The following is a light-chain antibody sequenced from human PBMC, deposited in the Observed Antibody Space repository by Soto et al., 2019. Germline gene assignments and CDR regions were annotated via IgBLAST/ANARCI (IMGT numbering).Light chain of an antibody. CDR2: DAS. Sequence: EIVLTQSPATLSLSPGERATLSCGASRSVSSYLAWYQQKPGQAPRLLIYDASYRATGIPARFSGSGSGTDFNLTISSIEPEDVAVYYCQHRRYCPPRLTFGGGTKVEIK. V-gene: IGKV3-11*01. CDR3: QHRRYCPPRLT. J-gene: IGKJ4*01. CDR1: RSVSSY.